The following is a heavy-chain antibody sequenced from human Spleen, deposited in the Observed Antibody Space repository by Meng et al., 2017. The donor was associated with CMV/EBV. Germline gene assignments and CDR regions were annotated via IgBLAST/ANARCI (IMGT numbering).Heavy chain of an antibody. CDR3: AKDPRDPHYYYYGMDV. J-gene: IGHJ6*02. CDR1: GFTVINNY. CDR2: ISGSGGST. Sequence: GESLKISCAVSGFTVINNYMSWVRQAPGKGLEWVSAISGSGGSTYYADSVKGRFTISRDNSKNTLYLQMNSLRAEDTAVYYCAKDPRDPHYYYYGMDVWGQGTTVTVSS. V-gene: IGHV3-23*01.